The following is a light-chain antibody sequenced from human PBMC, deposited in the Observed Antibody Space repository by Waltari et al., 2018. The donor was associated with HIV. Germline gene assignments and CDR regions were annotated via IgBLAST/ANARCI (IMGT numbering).Light chain of an antibody. CDR1: DSNIGSHA. J-gene: IGLJ2*01. CDR3: AAWDDGLNGVI. V-gene: IGLV1-36*01. CDR2: NDD. Sequence: QSVLTQSPSVSEAPGQSVTISCSGSDSNIGSHAVTWYQQFPGKPSRPLVYNDDLILSGLSDRLSASKSGTSASLAINDLQSEHESHYYCAAWDDGLNGVIFGGGTKVTVL.